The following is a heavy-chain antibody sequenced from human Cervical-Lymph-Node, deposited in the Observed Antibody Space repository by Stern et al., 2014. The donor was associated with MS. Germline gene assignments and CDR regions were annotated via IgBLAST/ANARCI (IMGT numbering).Heavy chain of an antibody. D-gene: IGHD6-13*01. J-gene: IGHJ5*02. Sequence: VQLVESGAEVKKPGASVKVSCKASGYTFTGYYMHWVRQAPGQGLAWLGWINPNSGGTNYAQKFQGWVTMTRDTSISTAYMELSRLRSDDTAVYYCARGDRIAAAGSNWFDPWGQGTLVTVSS. CDR1: GYTFTGYY. V-gene: IGHV1-2*04. CDR2: INPNSGGT. CDR3: ARGDRIAAAGSNWFDP.